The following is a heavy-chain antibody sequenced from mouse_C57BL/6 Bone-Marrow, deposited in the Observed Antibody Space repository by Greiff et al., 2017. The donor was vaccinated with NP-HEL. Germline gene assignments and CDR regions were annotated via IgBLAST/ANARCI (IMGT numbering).Heavy chain of an antibody. CDR2: IDPSDSYT. Sequence: VQLQQPGAELVMPGASVKLSCKASGFTFTSYWMHWVQQRPGQGLEWIGEIDPSDSYTNSNKNFQCKSTLTVDKSSSTAYMQLSSLTSEDSAVYYSAREEGFPLGNAMDYWGQGTSVTVSS. V-gene: IGHV1-69*01. CDR1: GFTFTSYW. CDR3: AREEGFPLGNAMDY. D-gene: IGHD2-10*02. J-gene: IGHJ4*01.